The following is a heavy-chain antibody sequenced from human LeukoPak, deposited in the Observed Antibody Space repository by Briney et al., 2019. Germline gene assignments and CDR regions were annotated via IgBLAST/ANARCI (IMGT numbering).Heavy chain of an antibody. Sequence: GGSLRLSCAASGFTFSSYAMSWVRQAPGKGLEWVSAISGSGGSTYYADSVKGRFTTSRDNSKNTLYLQMNSLRAEDTAVYYCAKLSSGWYSPGYWGQGTLVTVSS. CDR3: AKLSSGWYSPGY. D-gene: IGHD6-19*01. J-gene: IGHJ4*02. CDR1: GFTFSSYA. V-gene: IGHV3-23*01. CDR2: ISGSGGST.